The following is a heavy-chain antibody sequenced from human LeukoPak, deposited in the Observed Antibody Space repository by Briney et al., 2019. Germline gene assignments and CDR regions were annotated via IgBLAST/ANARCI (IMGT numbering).Heavy chain of an antibody. D-gene: IGHD3-3*01. Sequence: GGSLRLSCAASGFTFSSYEMNWVRQAPGKGLEWVSAISGSGGSTYYADSVKGRFTISRDNSKNTLYLQMNSLRAEDTAVYYCAKLTKPAYYDFWSGYFDYWGQGTLVTVSS. CDR1: GFTFSSYE. V-gene: IGHV3-23*01. CDR3: AKLTKPAYYDFWSGYFDY. CDR2: ISGSGGST. J-gene: IGHJ4*02.